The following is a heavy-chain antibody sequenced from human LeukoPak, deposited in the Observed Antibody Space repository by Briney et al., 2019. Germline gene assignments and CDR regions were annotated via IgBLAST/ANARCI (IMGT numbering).Heavy chain of an antibody. Sequence: ASVKVSCKASGYTFASFAVQWVRQAPVQRLEWMGWINAGNGNTKYSQKFQGRVTITRDTSASTAYMELSSLRSEDTAVYYCARVVGYYYYGMDVWGQGTTVTVSS. D-gene: IGHD3-16*02. CDR2: INAGNGNT. J-gene: IGHJ6*02. V-gene: IGHV1-3*01. CDR1: GYTFASFA. CDR3: ARVVGYYYYGMDV.